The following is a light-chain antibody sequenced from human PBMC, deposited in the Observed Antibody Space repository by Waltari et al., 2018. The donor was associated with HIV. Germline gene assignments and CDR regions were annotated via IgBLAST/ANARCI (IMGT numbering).Light chain of an antibody. J-gene: IGLJ3*02. CDR1: NIASKN. CDR2: RDN. Sequence: SYELTQPLSVSVALGQTARITCGGNNIASKNVHWYQQKPGQDPVLVIYRDNIRPSGIPERFSGSNAGNTAILSISRAQAEDEGDYYCQVWDSSTGVFGGGTNLTFL. CDR3: QVWDSSTGV. V-gene: IGLV3-9*01.